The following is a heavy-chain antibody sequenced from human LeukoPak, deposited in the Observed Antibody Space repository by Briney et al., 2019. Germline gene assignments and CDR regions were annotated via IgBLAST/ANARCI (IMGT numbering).Heavy chain of an antibody. D-gene: IGHD2-2*01. Sequence: SVKVSCKASGGTFSSYAISWVRQAPGQGLEWMGGIIPIFGTANYAQKFQGRVTITADESTSTAYMELRSLRSDDTAVYYCARGTDCSSTSCYPLFDYWGQGTLVTVSS. J-gene: IGHJ4*02. CDR1: GGTFSSYA. CDR2: IIPIFGTA. CDR3: ARGTDCSSTSCYPLFDY. V-gene: IGHV1-69*13.